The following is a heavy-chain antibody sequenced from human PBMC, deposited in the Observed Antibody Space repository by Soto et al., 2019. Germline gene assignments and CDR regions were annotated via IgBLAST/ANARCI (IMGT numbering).Heavy chain of an antibody. CDR1: GYTFTSYV. CDR2: ISAYNGNT. V-gene: IGHV1-18*01. Sequence: GASVKVSCKASGYTFTSYVISWVRQAPGQGLEWMGWISAYNGNTNYAQKLQGRVTMTTDTSTSTAYMELRSPRSDDTAVYYCARVYPRKYCSGGSCYGDDYWGQGTLVTVSS. CDR3: ARVYPRKYCSGGSCYGDDY. J-gene: IGHJ4*02. D-gene: IGHD2-15*01.